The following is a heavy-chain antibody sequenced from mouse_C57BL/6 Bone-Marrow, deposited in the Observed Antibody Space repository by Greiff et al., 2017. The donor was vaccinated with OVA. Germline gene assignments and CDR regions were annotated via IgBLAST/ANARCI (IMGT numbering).Heavy chain of an antibody. Sequence: EVQGVESGAELVRPGASVKLSCTASGFNIKDDYMHWVKQRPEQGLEWIGWIDPENGDTEYASKFQGKATITADTSSNTAYLQLSSLTSEDTAVYYCTTTTVVATVDYWGQGTTLTVSS. D-gene: IGHD1-1*01. J-gene: IGHJ2*01. CDR3: TTTTVVATVDY. CDR1: GFNIKDDY. CDR2: IDPENGDT. V-gene: IGHV14-4*01.